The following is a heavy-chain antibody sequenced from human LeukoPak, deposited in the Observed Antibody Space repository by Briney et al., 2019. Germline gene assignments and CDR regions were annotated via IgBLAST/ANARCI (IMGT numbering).Heavy chain of an antibody. CDR2: IYYSGST. V-gene: IGHV4-59*01. D-gene: IGHD3-10*01. Sequence: SETLSLTCTVSGGSISSYYWSWIRQPPGKGLEWIGYIYYSGSTNYNPSLKSRVTISVDTSKNQFSLKLSSETAADTAVYYCARGGKNGSGSYPPAHYYGMDVWGKGTTVTVSS. CDR3: ARGGKNGSGSYPPAHYYGMDV. CDR1: GGSISSYY. J-gene: IGHJ6*04.